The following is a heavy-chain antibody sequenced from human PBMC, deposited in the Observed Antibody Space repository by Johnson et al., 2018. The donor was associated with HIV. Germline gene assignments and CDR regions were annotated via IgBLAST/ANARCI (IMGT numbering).Heavy chain of an antibody. CDR3: ASGWGIAASDAFDI. Sequence: VQLVESGGGVVRPGGSLRLACAASGFTFSSYAMSWVRQAPGKGLAWVSAISGSGGSTYYAASVKGRFTISRDNSKHTLYLQMNSLRAEDTAVYYCASGWGIAASDAFDIWGQGTMVTVSS. D-gene: IGHD6-13*01. V-gene: IGHV3-23*04. CDR1: GFTFSSYA. J-gene: IGHJ3*02. CDR2: ISGSGGST.